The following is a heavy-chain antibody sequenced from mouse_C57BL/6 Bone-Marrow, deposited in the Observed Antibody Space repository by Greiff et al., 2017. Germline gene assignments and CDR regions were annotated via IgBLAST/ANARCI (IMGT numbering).Heavy chain of an antibody. CDR3: ARRTGTDYFDY. D-gene: IGHD4-1*01. Sequence: EVHLVESGGDLVKPGGSLKLSCAASGFTFSSYGMSWVRQTPDKRLEWVATISSGGSYTYYPDSVKGRFTISRDNANNTLYLQMSSLKYEDTAMYYWARRTGTDYFDYWGQGTTLTVSA. V-gene: IGHV5-6*01. J-gene: IGHJ2*01. CDR1: GFTFSSYG. CDR2: ISSGGSYT.